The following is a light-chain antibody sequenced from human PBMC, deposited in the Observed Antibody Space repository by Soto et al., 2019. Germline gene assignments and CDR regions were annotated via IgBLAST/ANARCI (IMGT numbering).Light chain of an antibody. CDR3: SSYTSSSTYV. Sequence: QSVLTQPASVSGSPGQSFTISCTGTSSDVGGYNYVSWHQLHPGKAPKLMVYEVSNRPSGVSNRFSGSKSGNTASLTISGLQAEDEADYYCSSYTSSSTYVFGTGTKVTVL. V-gene: IGLV2-14*01. CDR1: SSDVGGYNY. J-gene: IGLJ1*01. CDR2: EVS.